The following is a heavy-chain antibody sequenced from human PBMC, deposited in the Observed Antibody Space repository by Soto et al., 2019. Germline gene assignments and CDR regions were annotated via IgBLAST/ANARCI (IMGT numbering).Heavy chain of an antibody. V-gene: IGHV4-4*02. Sequence: SETLSLTCAVSGGSIISSNCWIVFRHPPGKVLEWIGEIYHSGSTNYNPSLKSRVTISVDKSKNQFSLKLSSVTAADTAVYYCARCYGSGSSYYYYYGMDVWGQGTTVTVSS. D-gene: IGHD3-10*01. J-gene: IGHJ6*02. CDR2: IYHSGST. CDR1: GGSIISSNC. CDR3: ARCYGSGSSYYYYYGMDV.